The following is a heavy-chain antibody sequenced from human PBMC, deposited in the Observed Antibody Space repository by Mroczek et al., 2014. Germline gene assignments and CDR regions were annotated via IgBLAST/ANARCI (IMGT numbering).Heavy chain of an antibody. D-gene: IGHD2-2*01. J-gene: IGHJ4*02. CDR2: IYYSGGT. CDR3: ARHCLGYCSSTSCRKFDVCYDFWSGYYYFDY. Sequence: QVQLQESGPGLVKPSETLSLTCTVSGGSISSSSYYWGWIRQPPGKGLEWIGSIYYSGGTYYNPSLKSRVTISVDTSKNQFSLKLSSVTAADTAVYYCARHCLGYCSSTSCRKFDVCYDFWSGYYYFDYWGQGTPGHRLL. CDR1: GGSISSSSYY. V-gene: IGHV4-39*01.